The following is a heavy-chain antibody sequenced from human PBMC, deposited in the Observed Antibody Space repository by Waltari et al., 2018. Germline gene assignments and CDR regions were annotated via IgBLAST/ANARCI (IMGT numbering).Heavy chain of an antibody. J-gene: IGHJ4*02. CDR2: IYYSGST. V-gene: IGHV4-59*01. Sequence: QVQLQESGPGLVKPSETLSLTCTVSGGPISSYYWSWIRQPPGKGLEWIGYIYYSGSTNYNPSLKSRVTISVDTSKNQFSLKLSSVTAADTAVYYCARGGIAVAGTLYYFDYWGQGTLVTVSS. CDR3: ARGGIAVAGTLYYFDY. D-gene: IGHD6-19*01. CDR1: GGPISSYY.